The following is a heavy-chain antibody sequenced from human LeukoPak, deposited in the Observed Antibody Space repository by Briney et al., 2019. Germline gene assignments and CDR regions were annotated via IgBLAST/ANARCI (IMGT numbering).Heavy chain of an antibody. CDR3: ARGKGYSSSSWETNHYYYYMDV. CDR2: ISSSSSTI. Sequence: PGGSLRLSCAASGFTFSSYSMNWVRQAPGKGLEWVSYISSSSSTIYYADSVKGRFTISRDNAKNSLYLQMNSLRAEDTAVYYCARGKGYSSSSWETNHYYYYMDVWGKGTTVTVSS. J-gene: IGHJ6*03. CDR1: GFTFSSYS. D-gene: IGHD6-6*01. V-gene: IGHV3-48*04.